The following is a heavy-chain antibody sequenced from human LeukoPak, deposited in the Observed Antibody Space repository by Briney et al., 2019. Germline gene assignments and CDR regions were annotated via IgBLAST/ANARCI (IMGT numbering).Heavy chain of an antibody. CDR1: GGSFSGYY. CDR3: ARGFGWGNPTKLGGYYFDY. D-gene: IGHD7-27*01. J-gene: IGHJ4*02. CDR2: INHSGST. Sequence: KPSETLSLTCAVYGGSFSGYYWSWIRQPPGKGLEWIGEINHSGSTNYNPSLKSRVTISVDTSKNQFSLKLSSVTAADTAVYYCARGFGWGNPTKLGGYYFDYWGQGTLVTVSS. V-gene: IGHV4-34*01.